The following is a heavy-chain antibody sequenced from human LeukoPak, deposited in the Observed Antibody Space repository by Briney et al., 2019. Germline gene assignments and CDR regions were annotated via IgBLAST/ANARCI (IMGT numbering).Heavy chain of an antibody. D-gene: IGHD1-26*01. V-gene: IGHV3-48*01. Sequence: PGGSLRLSCAASGFTFSSYSMNWVRQAPGKGLEWVSYISSSSSTIYYADSVKGRFTISRDNAKNSLYLQMNSLRAEDTAVYYCARETSGSYYPVDYWGPGTLVTVSS. CDR3: ARETSGSYYPVDY. CDR1: GFTFSSYS. J-gene: IGHJ4*02. CDR2: ISSSSSTI.